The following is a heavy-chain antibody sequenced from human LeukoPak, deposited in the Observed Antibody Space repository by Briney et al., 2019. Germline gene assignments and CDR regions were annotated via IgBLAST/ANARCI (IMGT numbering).Heavy chain of an antibody. CDR2: IWYDGSNK. Sequence: GRSLRLACAASGFTFSSYGMRWVRQAPGKGLEWVAVIWYDGSNKYYADSVKGRFTISRDNSKNTLYLQMNSLRAEDTAVYYCARDGFGILTGIDYWGQGTLVTVSS. V-gene: IGHV3-33*01. D-gene: IGHD3-9*01. CDR3: ARDGFGILTGIDY. CDR1: GFTFSSYG. J-gene: IGHJ4*02.